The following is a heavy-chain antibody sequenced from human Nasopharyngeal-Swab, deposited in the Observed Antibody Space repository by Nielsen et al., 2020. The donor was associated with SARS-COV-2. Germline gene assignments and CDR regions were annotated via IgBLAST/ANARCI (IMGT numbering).Heavy chain of an antibody. CDR2: ISSSSSYI. CDR3: ARAGITMVRAFDY. J-gene: IGHJ4*02. D-gene: IGHD3-10*01. Sequence: WIRQPPGKGLGWVSSISSSSSYIYYADSVKGRFTISRDNAKNSLYLQMNSLRAEDTAVYYCARAGITMVRAFDYWGQGTLVTVSS. V-gene: IGHV3-21*01.